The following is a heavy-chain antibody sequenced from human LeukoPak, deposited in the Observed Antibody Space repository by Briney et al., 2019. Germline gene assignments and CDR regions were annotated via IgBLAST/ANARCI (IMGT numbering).Heavy chain of an antibody. J-gene: IGHJ6*03. V-gene: IGHV4-34*01. Sequence: SETLSLTCAVYGGSFSGYYWSWIRQPPGKGLEWIGEINHSGSTNYNPSLKSRVTISVDTSKNQFSLKLSSVTAADTAVYYCAREAVTGPYYMDVWGKGTTVTVSS. CDR1: GGSFSGYY. CDR2: INHSGST. CDR3: AREAVTGPYYMDV. D-gene: IGHD4-11*01.